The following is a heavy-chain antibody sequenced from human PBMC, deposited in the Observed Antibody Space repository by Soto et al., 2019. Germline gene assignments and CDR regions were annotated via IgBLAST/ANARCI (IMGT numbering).Heavy chain of an antibody. CDR3: TKRRNVLRFLEWSSGMEV. D-gene: IGHD3-3*01. Sequence: GGSLRLSCAASGFTFSNYGMHWVRQAPGKGLEWVAFISDDGSNKYYADSMKGRFTMSRDNSKSTLYLQMNSLRVEDTAVYYCTKRRNVLRFLEWSSGMEVWGQGTTVTV. CDR2: ISDDGSNK. V-gene: IGHV3-30*18. J-gene: IGHJ6*02. CDR1: GFTFSNYG.